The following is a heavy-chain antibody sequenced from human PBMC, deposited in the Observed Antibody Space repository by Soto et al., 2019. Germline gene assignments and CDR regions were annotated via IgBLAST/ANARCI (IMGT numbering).Heavy chain of an antibody. D-gene: IGHD6-6*01. CDR3: ARERPDGARLDP. CDR2: IYHSGST. Sequence: HGQPQESGPGLVKPSQTLSLTCTVSGGSISSGDYYWSWILQPPGKGLEWIGYIYHSGSTYYTPSLKSRVTISVEASKIVFPLKRRSVPAADTAVYYCARERPDGARLDPWGQGTLVTVSS. CDR1: GGSISSGDYY. J-gene: IGHJ5*02. V-gene: IGHV4-30-4*01.